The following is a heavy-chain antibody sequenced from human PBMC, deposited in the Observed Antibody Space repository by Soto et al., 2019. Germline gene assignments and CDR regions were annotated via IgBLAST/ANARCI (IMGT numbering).Heavy chain of an antibody. Sequence: GASVKVSCKASGGTFSSYAISWVRQAPGQGLGWMGGIIPIFGTANYAQKFQGRVTITADESTSTAYMELSSLRSEDTAVDYCARGLGDTAMVRARIGSRIKYYYYGMDVWGQGTTVTVSS. D-gene: IGHD5-18*01. J-gene: IGHJ6*02. CDR3: ARGLGDTAMVRARIGSRIKYYYYGMDV. V-gene: IGHV1-69*13. CDR2: IIPIFGTA. CDR1: GGTFSSYA.